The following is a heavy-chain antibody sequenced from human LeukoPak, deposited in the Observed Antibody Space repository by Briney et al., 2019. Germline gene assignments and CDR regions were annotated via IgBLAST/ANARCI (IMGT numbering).Heavy chain of an antibody. Sequence: ASVKVSCKASGYTFSGYYMHWERQAPGQGLEWMGRINPNSGGTDYAQKFQGRVTMTRDTSISTAYMELSRLRSDDTAVYYCARAHYDSSGSGDYWGQGTLVTVSS. CDR1: GYTFSGYY. CDR3: ARAHYDSSGSGDY. CDR2: INPNSGGT. D-gene: IGHD3-22*01. V-gene: IGHV1-2*06. J-gene: IGHJ4*02.